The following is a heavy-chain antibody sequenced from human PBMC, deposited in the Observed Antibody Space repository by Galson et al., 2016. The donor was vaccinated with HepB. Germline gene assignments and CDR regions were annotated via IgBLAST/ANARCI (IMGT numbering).Heavy chain of an antibody. V-gene: IGHV3-74*01. CDR2: INTDGSST. J-gene: IGHJ4*02. CDR3: ARGGSRPIDY. Sequence: TLRLSCAASGFTFSSHWMHWVRQAPGKGLVWVSRINTDGSSTSYADSVKGRFTISRDNAKNTLYLQMNSLRAEDTAVYYCARGGSRPIDYWGQGTLVTVSS. CDR1: GFTFSSHW. D-gene: IGHD1-26*01.